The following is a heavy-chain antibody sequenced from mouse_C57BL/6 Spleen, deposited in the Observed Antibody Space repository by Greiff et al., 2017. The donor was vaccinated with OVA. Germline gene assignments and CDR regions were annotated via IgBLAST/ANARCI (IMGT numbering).Heavy chain of an antibody. CDR3: AREGSYYYGSSSFDY. Sequence: DVQLVESGGGLVKPGGSLKLSCAASGFTFSDYGMHWVRQAPEKGLEWVAYISSGSSTIYYADTVKGRFTISRDNAKNTLFLQMTSLRSEDTAMYYCAREGSYYYGSSSFDYWGQGTTLTVSS. V-gene: IGHV5-17*01. CDR2: ISSGSSTI. J-gene: IGHJ2*01. D-gene: IGHD1-1*01. CDR1: GFTFSDYG.